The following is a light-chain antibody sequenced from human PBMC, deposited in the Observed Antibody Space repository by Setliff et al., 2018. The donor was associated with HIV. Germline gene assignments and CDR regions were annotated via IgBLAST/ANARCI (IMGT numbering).Light chain of an antibody. V-gene: IGLV2-11*01. CDR2: NVI. CDR1: NSDIGAYNY. CDR3: YSYAGSHTYI. Sequence: QSALTQPRSVSGSPGQSVTFSCSGSNSDIGAYNYVSWYQQHPGKAPKLIISNVIRRPSGVPDRFSGSKSGNTASLTISGLQAEDEADYYCYSYAGSHTYIFGSGTKV. J-gene: IGLJ1*01.